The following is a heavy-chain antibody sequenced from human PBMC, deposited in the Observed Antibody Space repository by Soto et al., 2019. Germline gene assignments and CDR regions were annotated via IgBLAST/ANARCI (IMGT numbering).Heavy chain of an antibody. Sequence: QVQLQESGPGLVKPSGTLSLTCAVSGGSISSSNFWSWVRQPPGKGLEWIGDIYHSRSTNYNPSLKSRVTISVYQSKNQFPLKLRSVTAADPAVYYCARGQRGESYYYGMYVWGQGTTVTV. D-gene: IGHD3-10*01. CDR2: IYHSRST. J-gene: IGHJ6*02. CDR3: ARGQRGESYYYGMYV. V-gene: IGHV4-4*02. CDR1: GGSISSSNF.